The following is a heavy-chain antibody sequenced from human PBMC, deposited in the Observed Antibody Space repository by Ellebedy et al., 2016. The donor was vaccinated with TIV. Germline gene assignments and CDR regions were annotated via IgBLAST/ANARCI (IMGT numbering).Heavy chain of an antibody. CDR2: IRSKANSYAT. D-gene: IGHD6-13*01. V-gene: IGHV3-73*01. J-gene: IGHJ4*02. Sequence: GESLKISCAASGFTFSGSAMHWVRQASGKGLEWVGRIRSKANSYATAYAASVKGRFTISRDDSKNTAYLQMNSLRAEDTAVYYCAKLPSSIAAAGRDYWGQGTLVTVSS. CDR1: GFTFSGSA. CDR3: AKLPSSIAAAGRDY.